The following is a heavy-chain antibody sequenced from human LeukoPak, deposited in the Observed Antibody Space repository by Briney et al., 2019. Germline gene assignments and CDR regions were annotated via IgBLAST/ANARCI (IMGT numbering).Heavy chain of an antibody. D-gene: IGHD3-10*01. CDR3: ARDLGAGFGGPLNPYLDY. Sequence: GGSLRLSCAASTFIFSRYAMHWVRQAPGKGLEWVAVMSYDGINKYYADSVKGRFTISRDNSKNTLYLQMNSLRAEDTAVYYCARDLGAGFGGPLNPYLDYWGQGTLVTVSS. J-gene: IGHJ4*02. CDR2: MSYDGINK. CDR1: TFIFSRYA. V-gene: IGHV3-30-3*01.